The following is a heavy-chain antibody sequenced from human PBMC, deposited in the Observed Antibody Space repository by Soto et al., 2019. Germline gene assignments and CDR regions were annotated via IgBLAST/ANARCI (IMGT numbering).Heavy chain of an antibody. V-gene: IGHV1-18*01. CDR3: ARGEYYYGSGSYYYDYGMDV. CDR1: GYTFTSYG. Sequence: DSVKVSCKASGYTFTSYGISWVRQAPGQGLEWMGWISAYNGNTKYAQKLQGRVTMTTDTSTSASYMELRSLRSDATAVYYCARGEYYYGSGSYYYDYGMDVWGQGTTVTVSS. D-gene: IGHD3-10*01. CDR2: ISAYNGNT. J-gene: IGHJ6*02.